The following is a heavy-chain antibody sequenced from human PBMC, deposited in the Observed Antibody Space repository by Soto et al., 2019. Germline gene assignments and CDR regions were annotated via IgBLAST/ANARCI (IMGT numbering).Heavy chain of an antibody. V-gene: IGHV3-23*01. Sequence: EVQLLESGGGLVQPGGSLRLSCAASGFTFSSYAMSWVRQAPGKGLEWVSAITGSGDSTYYAYSVKGRFTVSRDNSKNTLYLQMNSLRAEDTAVYYCAKVFVFTIREGFDYWGLGTLVTVSS. CDR1: GFTFSSYA. CDR2: ITGSGDST. J-gene: IGHJ4*02. CDR3: AKVFVFTIREGFDY. D-gene: IGHD3-3*01.